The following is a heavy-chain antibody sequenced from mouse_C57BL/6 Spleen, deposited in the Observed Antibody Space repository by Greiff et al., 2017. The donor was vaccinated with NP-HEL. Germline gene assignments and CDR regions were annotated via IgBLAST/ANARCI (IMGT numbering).Heavy chain of an antibody. J-gene: IGHJ4*01. Sequence: QVQLKQSGPELVKPGASVKISCKASGYAFSSSWMNWVKQRPGKGLEWIGRIYPGAGDTNYNGKFKGKATLTADTSSSTAYMQLSSLTSEDSAVYFCARWAYYGYDEGYAMDYWGQGTSVTVSS. CDR1: GYAFSSSW. V-gene: IGHV1-82*01. D-gene: IGHD2-2*01. CDR2: IYPGAGDT. CDR3: ARWAYYGYDEGYAMDY.